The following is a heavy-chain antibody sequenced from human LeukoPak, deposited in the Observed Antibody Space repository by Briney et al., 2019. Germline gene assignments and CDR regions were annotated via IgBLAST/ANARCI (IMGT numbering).Heavy chain of an antibody. V-gene: IGHV4-4*07. Sequence: SETLSLTCTVSGGSISSYYWSWIRQPAGKGLEWIGRIYTSGSTNYNPSLKSRVTMSVDTSKNQFSLKLSSVTAADTAVYYCARGSGQWLNLTPYYFDYWGQGTLVTVSS. J-gene: IGHJ4*02. CDR2: IYTSGST. CDR1: GGSISSYY. CDR3: ARGSGQWLNLTPYYFDY. D-gene: IGHD6-19*01.